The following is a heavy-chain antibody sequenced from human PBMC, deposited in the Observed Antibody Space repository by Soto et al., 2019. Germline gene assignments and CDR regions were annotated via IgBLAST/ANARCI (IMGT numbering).Heavy chain of an antibody. J-gene: IGHJ4*02. Sequence: GSLRLSFAASGFAFSTYGLHWVRQALGKELEWVAIITSDVNYKYYADSVKGRFTISRDNSKNTLFLQMNGLRAEDTAVYYCAKGGSFDIWGQGTLVTVSS. CDR2: ITSDVNYK. D-gene: IGHD3-16*01. V-gene: IGHV3-30*18. CDR1: GFAFSTYG. CDR3: AKGGSFDI.